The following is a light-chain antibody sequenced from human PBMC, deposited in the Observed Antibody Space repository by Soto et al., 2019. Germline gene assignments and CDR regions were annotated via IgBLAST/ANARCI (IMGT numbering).Light chain of an antibody. V-gene: IGLV1-44*01. CDR1: NSNIASNT. J-gene: IGLJ1*01. CDR2: YNN. Sequence: QSVLTQPPSASETPGQTVSISCSGSNSNIASNTVNWYQHLPGTAPKLLIYYNNQRPSGVPGRFSGSKSGTSASLATSGLQSEDESDYYCAAWDDTLKRYVFGTGTKVTVL. CDR3: AAWDDTLKRYV.